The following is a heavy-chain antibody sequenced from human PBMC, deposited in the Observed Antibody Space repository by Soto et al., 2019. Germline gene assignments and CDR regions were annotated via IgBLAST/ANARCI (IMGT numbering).Heavy chain of an antibody. D-gene: IGHD2-2*01. CDR3: ANGPAMVLVTAAMNYYYGMEV. CDR2: ISYDGSNK. V-gene: IGHV3-30*18. CDR1: GFTFSSYG. J-gene: IGHJ6*02. Sequence: QVQLVESGGGVVQPGRSLRLSCAASGFTFSSYGMHWVRQAPGEGLEWVALISYDGSNKYYADSVKGRFTISREYSTNALYLQMHSLRAAEPAVYYCANGPAMVLVTAAMNYYYGMEVLGPGTTVTVSS.